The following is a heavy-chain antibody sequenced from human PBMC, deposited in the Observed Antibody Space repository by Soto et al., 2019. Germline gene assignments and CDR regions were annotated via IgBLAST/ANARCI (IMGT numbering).Heavy chain of an antibody. CDR1: GGSISSSSYY. V-gene: IGHV4-39*07. Sequence: PSETLSLTCTVSGGSISSSSYYWGWIRQPPGKGLEWIGSIYYSGSTNYNPSLKSRVTISVDTSKNQFSLKLSSVTAADTAVYYCARDLGGAVAGSGLDPWGQGTLVTVSS. CDR3: ARDLGGAVAGSGLDP. D-gene: IGHD6-19*01. CDR2: IYYSGST. J-gene: IGHJ5*02.